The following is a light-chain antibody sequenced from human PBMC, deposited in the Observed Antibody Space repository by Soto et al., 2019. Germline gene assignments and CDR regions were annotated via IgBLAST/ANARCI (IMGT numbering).Light chain of an antibody. J-gene: IGKJ4*01. CDR1: QSVTTN. Sequence: EVVMTQSPATLSVSPGERVTFSCRASQSVTTNLAWYQHKPGQSPRLLISDASTGASGIPPRFSGSGSGTEFTLTVDRLQSADFAVYYCQQYDRWPVTFGGGTKV. CDR2: DAS. CDR3: QQYDRWPVT. V-gene: IGKV3-15*01.